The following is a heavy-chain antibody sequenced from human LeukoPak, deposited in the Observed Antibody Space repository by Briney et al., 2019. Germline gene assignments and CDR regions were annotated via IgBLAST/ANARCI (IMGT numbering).Heavy chain of an antibody. V-gene: IGHV4-61*02. J-gene: IGHJ5*02. D-gene: IGHD6-13*01. CDR3: ARDGESYSSSWYYNWFDP. Sequence: PSETLSLTCTVSGGSISSGSYSWSWIRQPAGKGLEWIGRIYTSGSTNYNPSLKSRVTISVDTSKNQFSLKLSSVTAADTAVYYCARDGESYSSSWYYNWFDPWGQGTLVTVSS. CDR1: GGSISSGSYS. CDR2: IYTSGST.